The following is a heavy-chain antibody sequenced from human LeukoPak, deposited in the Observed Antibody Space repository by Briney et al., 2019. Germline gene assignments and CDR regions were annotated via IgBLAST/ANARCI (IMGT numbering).Heavy chain of an antibody. J-gene: IGHJ6*03. CDR2: ISAYNGDT. CDR1: GYTFTSYG. CDR3: VVHSSPGKYYYYMGV. V-gene: IGHV1-18*04. Sequence: ASVKVSCKASGYTFTSYGISWVRQAPGQGLEWMGWISAYNGDTNYAQKVQGRLIMTTDTSTSTVYMELRSPRSDDTAVYYCVVHSSPGKYYYYMGVWGKGTTVTVSS. D-gene: IGHD6-13*01.